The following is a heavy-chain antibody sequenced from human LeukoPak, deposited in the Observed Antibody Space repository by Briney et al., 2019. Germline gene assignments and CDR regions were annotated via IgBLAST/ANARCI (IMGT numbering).Heavy chain of an antibody. CDR3: AREALLWFGESAG. V-gene: IGHV1-58*02. CDR1: GFTFTSSA. D-gene: IGHD3-10*01. J-gene: IGHJ4*02. CDR2: IVVGSGNT. Sequence: ASVKVSCKASGFTFTSSAMHWVRPARGQRLEWIGWIVVGSGNTNYAQKFQERVTITRDMSTSTAYMELSSLRSEDTAAYYCAREALLWFGESAGWGQGTLVTVSS.